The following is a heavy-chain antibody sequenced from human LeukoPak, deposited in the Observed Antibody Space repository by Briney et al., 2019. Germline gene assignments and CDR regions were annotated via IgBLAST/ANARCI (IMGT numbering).Heavy chain of an antibody. CDR1: GGFISSSSYY. CDR2: IYYSGST. V-gene: IGHV4-39*07. Sequence: SETLSLTCTVSGGFISSSSYYWGWIRQPPGKGLEWIGSIYYSGSTYYNPSLKSRVTISVDTSKNQFSLKLSSVTAADTAVYYCARESLGEALDAFDIWGQGTMVTVSS. CDR3: ARESLGEALDAFDI. D-gene: IGHD3-10*01. J-gene: IGHJ3*02.